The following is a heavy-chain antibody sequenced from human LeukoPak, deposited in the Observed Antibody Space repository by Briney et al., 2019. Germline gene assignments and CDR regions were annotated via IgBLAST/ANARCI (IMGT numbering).Heavy chain of an antibody. CDR3: ARKPRVYYYYYMDV. D-gene: IGHD1-14*01. V-gene: IGHV4-38-2*02. J-gene: IGHJ6*03. CDR1: GYSISGGHY. CDR2: MYHSGST. Sequence: SETLSLTCTVSGYSISGGHYWGWIRQPPGKGLEWIGSMYHSGSTYYNPSLKSRVTISVDTSKNQFSLKLSSVTAADTAVYYCARKPRVYYYYYMDVWGKGTTVTISS.